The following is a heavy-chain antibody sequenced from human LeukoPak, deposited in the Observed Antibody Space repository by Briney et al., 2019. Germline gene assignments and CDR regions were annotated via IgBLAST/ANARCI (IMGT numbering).Heavy chain of an antibody. D-gene: IGHD1-26*01. CDR3: AKSQLVGATFALDI. CDR1: GFSFSSYD. V-gene: IGHV3-23*01. CDR2: IRGSGGST. Sequence: GGSLRLSCAASGFSFSSYDMNWVRQAPGKGLEWVSAIRGSGGSTFYADSLKVRFTISRDNYKNTLNMQMNSLRAEDTAVYYCAKSQLVGATFALDIWGQGTMVTVSS. J-gene: IGHJ3*02.